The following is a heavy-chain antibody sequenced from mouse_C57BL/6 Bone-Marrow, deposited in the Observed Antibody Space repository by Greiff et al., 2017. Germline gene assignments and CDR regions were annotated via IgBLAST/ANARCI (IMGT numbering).Heavy chain of an antibody. CDR1: GYTFTDYY. CDR3: ASSSPYYFDY. Sequence: EVQLQQSGPVLVKPGASVKMSCKASGYTFTDYYMNWVKQSHGKSLEWIGVINPYNGGTSYLQKFKGKATLTVDKSSSTAYMELNSLTSEDSAVYYCASSSPYYFDYWGQGTTLTVSS. J-gene: IGHJ2*01. CDR2: INPYNGGT. D-gene: IGHD1-1*01. V-gene: IGHV1-19*01.